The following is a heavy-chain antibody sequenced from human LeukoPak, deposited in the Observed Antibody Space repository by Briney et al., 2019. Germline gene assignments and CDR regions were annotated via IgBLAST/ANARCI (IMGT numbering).Heavy chain of an antibody. D-gene: IGHD3-16*01. CDR3: AREAGPYTGFDY. CDR2: ISSSSSYI. J-gene: IGHJ4*02. V-gene: IGHV3-21*01. CDR1: GFTFSSYS. Sequence: GGSLRLXCAASGFTFSSYSMNWVRQAPGKGLEWVSSISSSSSYIYYADSVKGRFTISRDNANNSLYLQMNSLRAEDTAVYYCAREAGPYTGFDYWGQGTLVTVSS.